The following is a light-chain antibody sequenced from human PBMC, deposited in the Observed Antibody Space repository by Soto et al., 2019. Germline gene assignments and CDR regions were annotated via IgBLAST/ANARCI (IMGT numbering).Light chain of an antibody. CDR2: GSN. Sequence: QPVLTQPPSASGTPGQRVTISCSGSSSNIGSNYVYWYQQFTGTAPKLLIDGSNQRPSGVPDRFSGSKSGTSASLAISGLRSEDEAHYYCAAWDGSLSAWMFGGGTQLTVL. J-gene: IGLJ3*02. V-gene: IGLV1-47*02. CDR1: SSNIGSNY. CDR3: AAWDGSLSAWM.